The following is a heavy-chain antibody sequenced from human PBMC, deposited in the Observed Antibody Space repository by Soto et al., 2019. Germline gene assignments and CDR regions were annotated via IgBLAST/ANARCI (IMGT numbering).Heavy chain of an antibody. CDR1: GFTFSGYY. D-gene: IGHD4-4*01. CDR2: ISYDGSTE. CDR3: TKDDGYTDYTSYHYLGMDV. V-gene: IGHV3-30*18. J-gene: IGHJ6*02. Sequence: PGGSLRLSCAASGFTFSGYYMHWVRQAPGKGLEWVAVISYDGSTEYYADSVKGRFTISRDNSANRLFLQMNSLRPEDTAVYYCTKDDGYTDYTSYHYLGMDVWGQGTTVTVSS.